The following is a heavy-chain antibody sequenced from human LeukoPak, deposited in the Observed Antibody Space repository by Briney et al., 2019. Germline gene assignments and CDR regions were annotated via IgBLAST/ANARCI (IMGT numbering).Heavy chain of an antibody. J-gene: IGHJ4*02. Sequence: GRSLRLSCAASGFTFSSYAMHWVRQAPGKGLEWVAVISYDGSNKYYADSVKGRFTISRDNSKNTLYLQTNSLRAEDTAVYYCARDLEDIVVVVAATSLGYWGQGTLVTVSS. D-gene: IGHD2-15*01. CDR2: ISYDGSNK. V-gene: IGHV3-30*04. CDR3: ARDLEDIVVVVAATSLGY. CDR1: GFTFSSYA.